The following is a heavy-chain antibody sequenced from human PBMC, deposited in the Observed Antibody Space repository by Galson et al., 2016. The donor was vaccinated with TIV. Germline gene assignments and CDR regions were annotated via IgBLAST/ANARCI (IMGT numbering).Heavy chain of an antibody. CDR1: RNTFSSFD. V-gene: IGHV1-8*01. Sequence: SVKVSCKVSRNTFSSFDINWVRQASGQGLEWMGWMNPSSGNTGYAQKFQGRVTMTRNISVSTVYMELSSLKSEDTAVYFCARGHSGGGYYHYYYMDVWGTGTPVTVSS. CDR3: ARGHSGGGYYHYYYMDV. CDR2: MNPSSGNT. J-gene: IGHJ6*03. D-gene: IGHD2-21*01.